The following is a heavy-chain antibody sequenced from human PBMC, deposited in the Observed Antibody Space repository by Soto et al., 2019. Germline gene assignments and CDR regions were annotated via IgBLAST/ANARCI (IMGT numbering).Heavy chain of an antibody. J-gene: IGHJ4*02. D-gene: IGHD1-20*01. CDR2: IYYSGST. CDR1: GGSVSNDNYY. CDR3: ARGNWKGDY. Sequence: SETLSLTCTVSGGSVSNDNYYWSWIRQPPGKGPEWIGYIYYSGSTNYNPSLKSRVTISVDTSKNQFSLNLTSVTAADTAVYYCARGNWKGDYWGQGTLVTVSS. V-gene: IGHV4-61*01.